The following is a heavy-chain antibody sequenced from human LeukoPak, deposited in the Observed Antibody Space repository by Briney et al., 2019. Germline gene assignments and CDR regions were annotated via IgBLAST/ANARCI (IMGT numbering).Heavy chain of an antibody. CDR3: AREELDLDY. CDR2: INNDGSTT. J-gene: IGHJ4*02. V-gene: IGHV3-74*01. Sequence: GGSLRLSCAASGFTFSSYWMHCVRQAPGKGLVWVSRINNDGSTTSYADPVKGRFTIPRDNAKNTLVLQMNSLRVEDTAVYYCAREELDLDYWGQGTLVTVSS. D-gene: IGHD2-2*03. CDR1: GFTFSSYW.